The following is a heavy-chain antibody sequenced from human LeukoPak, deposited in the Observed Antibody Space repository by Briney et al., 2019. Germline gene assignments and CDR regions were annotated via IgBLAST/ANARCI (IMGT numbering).Heavy chain of an antibody. V-gene: IGHV4-34*01. J-gene: IGHJ4*02. D-gene: IGHD6-13*01. Sequence: PSETLSLTCSVRGDSLSVYYWSWIRQPPGEGLEWIGEIHHSGSTNYNPSLSSRVSISVDTSKNQFSLRLTSVTAADTAVYYCARGLPGYSSSWHHRIPPLSRYYFDYWGQGTLVTVSS. CDR2: IHHSGST. CDR1: GDSLSVYY. CDR3: ARGLPGYSSSWHHRIPPLSRYYFDY.